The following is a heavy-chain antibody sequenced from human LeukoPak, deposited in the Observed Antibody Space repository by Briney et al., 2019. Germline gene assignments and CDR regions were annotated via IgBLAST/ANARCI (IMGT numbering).Heavy chain of an antibody. D-gene: IGHD3-9*01. V-gene: IGHV5-51*01. Sequence: GESLKISWKGSGYSFTSYWIGWLRQMPGKGLEWMGIIYPGDSDTRYSPSFQGQVTISADKSISTAYLQWSSLKASDTALHHCAGQGRSDILTGPQADAFGIWGQGTMVTVSS. J-gene: IGHJ3*02. CDR2: IYPGDSDT. CDR3: AGQGRSDILTGPQADAFGI. CDR1: GYSFTSYW.